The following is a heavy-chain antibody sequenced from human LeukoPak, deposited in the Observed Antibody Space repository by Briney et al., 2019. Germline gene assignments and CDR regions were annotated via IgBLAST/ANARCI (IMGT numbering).Heavy chain of an antibody. V-gene: IGHV3-21*01. J-gene: IGHJ4*02. CDR2: ISSSSSYI. CDR3: ARKLLKGRGSVGPFDY. CDR1: GFTFSSYS. Sequence: NTGGSLRLSCAASGFTFSSYSMNWVRQAPGKGLEWVSSISSSSSYIYYADSVKSRFTISRDNAKNSLYLQMNSLRAEDTAVYYCARKLLKGRGSVGPFDYWGQGTLVTVSS.